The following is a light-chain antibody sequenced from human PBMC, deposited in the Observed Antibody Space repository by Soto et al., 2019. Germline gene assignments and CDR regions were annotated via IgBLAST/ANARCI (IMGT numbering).Light chain of an antibody. Sequence: QSVLTQPPSASGSPGQSVTISCTGTKNDIGVYDFVSWYQHHPGKAPRLIIYEVVQRPSGVPDRFPGSKSGNTASLTVSGLQAADEAAYFRKSYAGSNTYVFGSGTKVTVL. V-gene: IGLV2-8*01. CDR2: EVV. J-gene: IGLJ1*01. CDR1: KNDIGVYDF. CDR3: KSYAGSNTYV.